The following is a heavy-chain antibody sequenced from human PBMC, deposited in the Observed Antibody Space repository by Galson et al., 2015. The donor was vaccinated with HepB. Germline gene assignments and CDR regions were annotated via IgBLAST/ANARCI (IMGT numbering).Heavy chain of an antibody. CDR1: GFTFSNAW. J-gene: IGHJ4*02. D-gene: IGHD5-18*01. CDR2: IKSKTDGGTT. V-gene: IGHV3-15*01. CDR3: ARELVVYSYGRTYYFDY. Sequence: SLRLSCAASGFTFSNAWMSWVRQAPGKGLEWVGRIKSKTDGGTTDYAAPVKGRFTISRDDSKNTLYLQMNSLRAEDTAVYYCARELVVYSYGRTYYFDYWGQGTLVTVSS.